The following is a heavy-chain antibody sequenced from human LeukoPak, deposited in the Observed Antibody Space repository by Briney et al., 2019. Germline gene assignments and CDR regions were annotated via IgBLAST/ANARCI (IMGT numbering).Heavy chain of an antibody. V-gene: IGHV4-59*01. D-gene: IGHD3-16*01. Sequence: PSETLSLTCTVSGGSISNFFWNWIGPATPQGMACIGFIYYTGSTNYNPCLKCRVTISGDTSKTQVTLKLKSVTAADTAVYYCARTSEGGYVGYFYCYDMDVWGKVATV. J-gene: IGHJ6*03. CDR2: IYYTGST. CDR1: GGSISNFF. CDR3: ARTSEGGYVGYFYCYDMDV.